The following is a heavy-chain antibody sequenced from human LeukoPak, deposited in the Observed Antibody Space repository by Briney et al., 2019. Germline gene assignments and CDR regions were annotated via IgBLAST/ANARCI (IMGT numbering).Heavy chain of an antibody. CDR1: GYTFTSYD. J-gene: IGHJ4*02. V-gene: IGHV1-8*01. D-gene: IGHD6-13*01. CDR2: MNPNSGNT. Sequence: ASVKVSCKASGYTFTSYDINWVRQATGQGLEWMGWMNPNSGNTGYAQKFQGRVTMTRNTSISTAYMELSSLRSEDTAVYYCARGYSSWFSTVIDYWGQGNLVTVSS. CDR3: ARGYSSWFSTVIDY.